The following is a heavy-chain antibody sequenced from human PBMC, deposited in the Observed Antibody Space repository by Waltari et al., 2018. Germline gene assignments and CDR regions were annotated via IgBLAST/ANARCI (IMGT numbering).Heavy chain of an antibody. CDR1: GFIFSNYA. J-gene: IGHJ5*02. D-gene: IGHD6-19*01. Sequence: EVQLLESGGGLVQPGGSLRLSCAASGFIFSNYAISWVRQAPGEGVEGVSGISGSGGSTFYTDSVKGRCTISRDNAKKMVYLQMNNLRAEDTAVYFCAKGASKSSGWYRWFDPWGQGTQVSV. CDR2: ISGSGGST. CDR3: AKGASKSSGWYRWFDP. V-gene: IGHV3-23*01.